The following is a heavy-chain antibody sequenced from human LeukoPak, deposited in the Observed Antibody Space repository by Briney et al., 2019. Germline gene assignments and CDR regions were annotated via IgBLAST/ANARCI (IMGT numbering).Heavy chain of an antibody. V-gene: IGHV3-74*01. J-gene: IGHJ3*02. Sequence: GGSLRLSCAASGFTFSSYWMHWVRQAPGKGLVWVSRINSDGSSTSYADSVKGRFTISRDNAKNTLYLQMNSLRAEDTAVYYCARQGVVPAAPDAFDIWGQGTMATVSS. CDR2: INSDGSST. CDR1: GFTFSSYW. D-gene: IGHD2-2*01. CDR3: ARQGVVPAAPDAFDI.